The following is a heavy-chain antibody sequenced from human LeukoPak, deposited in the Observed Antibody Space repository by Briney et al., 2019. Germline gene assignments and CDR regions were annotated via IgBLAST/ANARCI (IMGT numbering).Heavy chain of an antibody. CDR2: ISGGGVKT. CDR1: GFTFSNYA. Sequence: GGSLRLSCAASGFTFSNYAMNWVRQAPGMGLEWVSAISGGGVKTYYTDSVKGRFTISRDNAKNMLYLQMNSLRAEDTALYYCATEQLPDSSDYFDSWGQGTLVTVSS. D-gene: IGHD3-22*01. CDR3: ATEQLPDSSDYFDS. V-gene: IGHV3-23*01. J-gene: IGHJ4*02.